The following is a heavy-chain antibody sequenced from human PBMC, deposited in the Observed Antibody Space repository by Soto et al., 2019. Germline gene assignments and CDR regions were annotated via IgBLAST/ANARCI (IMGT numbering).Heavy chain of an antibody. CDR2: IYWDDDK. J-gene: IGHJ6*02. V-gene: IGHV2-5*02. Sequence: QITLKESGPTLVKPTQTLTLTCTFSGFSLSTSGVGVGWIRQPPGKALEWLALIYWDDDKRYSPSLTSRLTITTDTSKTQVFLTMTNMDPVDTATYYCAHVLVVVANYGMDVWGQGTTVTVSS. CDR3: AHVLVVVANYGMDV. CDR1: GFSLSTSGVG. D-gene: IGHD2-15*01.